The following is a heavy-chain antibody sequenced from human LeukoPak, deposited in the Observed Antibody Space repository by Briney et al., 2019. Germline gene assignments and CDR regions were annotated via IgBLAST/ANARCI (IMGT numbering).Heavy chain of an antibody. D-gene: IGHD3-10*01. CDR1: GYTFTGYY. J-gene: IGHJ6*03. CDR3: ARDSATYYYSPYYYYYYMDV. CDR2: INPNSGGT. Sequence: GASVKVSCKASGYTFTGYYMHWARQAPGQGLEWMGWINPNSGGTNYAQKFQGRVTMTRDTSISTAYMELSRLRSDDTAVYYCARDSATYYYSPYYYYYYMDVWGKGTTVTVSS. V-gene: IGHV1-2*02.